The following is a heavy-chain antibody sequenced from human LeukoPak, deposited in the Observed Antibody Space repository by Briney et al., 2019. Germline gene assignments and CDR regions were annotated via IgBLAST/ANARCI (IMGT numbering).Heavy chain of an antibody. Sequence: GGSLRLSCAASGFTFSDYSMEWVRQAPGKGLEWISYISSTSTTIYSADSVKGRFTISRDNSKSTLYLQMNSLRAEDTAVYYCAKDLFSGSGRAGNMDVWGKGTTVTVSS. V-gene: IGHV3-48*01. CDR2: ISSTSTTI. CDR3: AKDLFSGSGRAGNMDV. D-gene: IGHD3-10*01. J-gene: IGHJ6*03. CDR1: GFTFSDYS.